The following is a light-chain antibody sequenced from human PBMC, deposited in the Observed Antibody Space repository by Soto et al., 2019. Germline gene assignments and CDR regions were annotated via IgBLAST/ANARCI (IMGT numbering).Light chain of an antibody. Sequence: QSVLTQPASVSGSPGQSISISCTGTSSDVGAYNFVSWYQQHPGKAPKLMIYKVSNRPSGVSNRFSGSKSGNTASLTISGLQAEDEADYYCSSYTSSSTLVFGSGTKLTVL. CDR2: KVS. V-gene: IGLV2-14*01. J-gene: IGLJ1*01. CDR3: SSYTSSSTLV. CDR1: SSDVGAYNF.